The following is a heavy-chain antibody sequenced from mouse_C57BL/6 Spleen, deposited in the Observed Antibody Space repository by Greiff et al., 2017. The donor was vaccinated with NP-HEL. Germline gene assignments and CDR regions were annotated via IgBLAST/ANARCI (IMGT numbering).Heavy chain of an antibody. CDR2: IDPSDSYT. CDR1: GYTFTSYW. J-gene: IGHJ2*01. Sequence: QVQLQQSGAELVKPGASVKLSCKASGYTFTSYWLQWVKQRPGQGLEWIGEIDPSDSYTNYNQKFKGKATLTVDTSSSTAYMQLSSLTSEDSAVYYCARLGNWEKGTFDYWGQGTTLTVSS. V-gene: IGHV1-50*01. CDR3: ARLGNWEKGTFDY. D-gene: IGHD4-1*01.